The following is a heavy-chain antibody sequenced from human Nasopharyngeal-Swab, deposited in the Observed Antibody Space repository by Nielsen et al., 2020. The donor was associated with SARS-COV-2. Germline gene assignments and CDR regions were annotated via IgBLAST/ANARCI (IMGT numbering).Heavy chain of an antibody. CDR2: IDPSESYS. Sequence: GGSLRLSCKGSGYSFSSYWVSWVRQMLGKSLEWMGIIDPSESYSNYSPSFQGHVTISVDKSLSTAFLQWSSLKASDTAVYYCARRSFYYGSGTVRGMDVWGQGTTVTVSS. CDR3: ARRSFYYGSGTVRGMDV. D-gene: IGHD3-10*01. J-gene: IGHJ6*02. CDR1: GYSFSSYW. V-gene: IGHV5-10-1*01.